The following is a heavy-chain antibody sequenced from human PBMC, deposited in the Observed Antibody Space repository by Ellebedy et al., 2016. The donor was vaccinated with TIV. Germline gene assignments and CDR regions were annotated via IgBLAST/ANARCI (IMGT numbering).Heavy chain of an antibody. V-gene: IGHV5-51*01. CDR3: ATYDGYCGGGGCNGGAYAAY. Sequence: GESLKISCKALGYRFTNYWIGWVRQMPGKGLEWMGVIYPGHSDIRYSPSFQGQVTMSADESISTAYLQWSGLKASDTAMYYCATYDGYCGGGGCNGGAYAAYWGQGTTVTVSS. CDR2: IYPGHSDI. CDR1: GYRFTNYW. J-gene: IGHJ6*02. D-gene: IGHD2-15*01.